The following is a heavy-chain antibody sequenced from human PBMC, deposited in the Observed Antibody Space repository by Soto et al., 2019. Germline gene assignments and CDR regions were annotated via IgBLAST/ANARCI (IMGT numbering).Heavy chain of an antibody. V-gene: IGHV1-18*01. CDR1: GYTFTSYG. J-gene: IGHJ4*02. Sequence: QVHLVQSGAEVKKPGASVKVSCKASGYTFTSYGITWVRQAPGQGREWMGGSSADNGNTDYAQKLQGRVIVTRDTSTSTAYMELRSLRSDDTAVYYCARGRYGDYWGQGALVTVSS. CDR3: ARGRYGDY. D-gene: IGHD1-1*01. CDR2: SSADNGNT.